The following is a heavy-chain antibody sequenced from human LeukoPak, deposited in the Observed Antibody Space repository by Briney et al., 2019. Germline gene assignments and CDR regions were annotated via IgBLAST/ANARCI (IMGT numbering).Heavy chain of an antibody. D-gene: IGHD4-17*01. J-gene: IGHJ5*02. Sequence: ASVKVSCKASGYTFTSYGISWVRQAPGQGLEWMGWISAYSGNTNYAQKLQGRVTMTTDTSTSTAYMELRSLRSDDTAVYYCAREGYGDNVGNWFDPWGQGTLVTVSS. CDR1: GYTFTSYG. CDR2: ISAYSGNT. V-gene: IGHV1-18*01. CDR3: AREGYGDNVGNWFDP.